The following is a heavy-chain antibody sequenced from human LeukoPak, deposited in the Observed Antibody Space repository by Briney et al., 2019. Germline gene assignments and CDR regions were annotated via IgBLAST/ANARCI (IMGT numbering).Heavy chain of an antibody. CDR2: ISGSGGST. V-gene: IGHV3-23*01. CDR3: ARRTNDAFDI. CDR1: GFTFSSYA. Sequence: GGSLRFSSVASGFTFSSYAMSWVRQAPGKGLEWVSVISGSGGSTYHADSVKGRFTISRDNSKNTLYLQMNSLRVEDTAVHYCARRTNDAFDIWGQGTMVTVSS. J-gene: IGHJ3*02. D-gene: IGHD2-8*01.